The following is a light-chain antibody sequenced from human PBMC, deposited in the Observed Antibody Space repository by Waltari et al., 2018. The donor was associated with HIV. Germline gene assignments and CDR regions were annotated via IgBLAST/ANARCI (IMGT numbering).Light chain of an antibody. CDR2: SSS. Sequence: DIQMTQSPSSLSASVGDRVTMTCLASQSISSKLNWYQQRPGKAPDLLIYSSSTLKSGVPSRFSGSGSGTDFTLTISSLQTEDFVTYYCQQSYSIPLTFGPGTKVEI. CDR1: QSISSK. J-gene: IGKJ3*01. CDR3: QQSYSIPLT. V-gene: IGKV1-39*01.